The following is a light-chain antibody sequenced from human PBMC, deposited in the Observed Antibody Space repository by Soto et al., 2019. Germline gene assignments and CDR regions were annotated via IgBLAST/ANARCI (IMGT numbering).Light chain of an antibody. V-gene: IGKV3D-7*01. J-gene: IGKJ1*01. Sequence: PGEIATLSFRATESVSSSYFAWYQQKPGQAPRLLIYGASNRATGIPERFSGSGSATHFTLTISSLQPEDFATYYCQQHYNTPRTFGQGTKVDIK. CDR1: ESVSSSY. CDR2: GAS. CDR3: QQHYNTPRT.